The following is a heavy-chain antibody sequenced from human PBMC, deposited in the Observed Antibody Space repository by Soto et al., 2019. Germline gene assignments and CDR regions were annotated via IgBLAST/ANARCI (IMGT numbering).Heavy chain of an antibody. J-gene: IGHJ3*02. CDR3: ARGDYNATTGPFSDAFDI. D-gene: IGHD1-1*01. Sequence: QLVESGGGLVQPGGSLRLSCVASGFTFSSHWMSWVRQAPGKGLEWVANVKPDGSEKWYVDSVKGRFTISRDNAKNSXSLQMNSLRAEDTAVYYCARGDYNATTGPFSDAFDIWGQGTMLTVS. CDR1: GFTFSSHW. CDR2: VKPDGSEK. V-gene: IGHV3-7*04.